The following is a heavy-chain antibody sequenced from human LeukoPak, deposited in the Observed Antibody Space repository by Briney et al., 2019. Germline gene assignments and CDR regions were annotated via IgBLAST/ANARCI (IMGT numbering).Heavy chain of an antibody. CDR1: GYTFTSYG. CDR2: ISAYNGNT. D-gene: IGHD1-26*01. V-gene: IGHV1-18*01. J-gene: IGHJ4*02. Sequence: ASVKVSCKASGYTFTSYGISWVRQAPGQGLEWMGSISAYNGNTNFAQKFQGRVTMTRDTSINTAYMELSRLTPDDTAVYYCARDRGAGGWECGTYWGQGTLVTVSS. CDR3: ARDRGAGGWECGTY.